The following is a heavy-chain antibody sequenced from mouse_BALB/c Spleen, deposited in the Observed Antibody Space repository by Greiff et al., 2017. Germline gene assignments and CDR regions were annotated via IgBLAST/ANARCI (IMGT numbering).Heavy chain of an antibody. D-gene: IGHD2-3*01. CDR3: ARAYDGYYALDY. CDR2: ISTYYGDA. CDR1: GYTFTDYA. J-gene: IGHJ2*01. V-gene: IGHV1S137*01. Sequence: QVQLQQSGAELVRPGVSVKISCKGSGYTFTDYAMHWVKQSHAKSLEWIGVISTYYGDASYNQKFKGKATMTVDKSSSTAYMELARLTSEDSAIYYCARAYDGYYALDYWGQGTTLTVS.